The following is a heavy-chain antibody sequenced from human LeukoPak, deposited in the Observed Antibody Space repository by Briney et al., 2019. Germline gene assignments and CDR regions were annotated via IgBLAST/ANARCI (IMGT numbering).Heavy chain of an antibody. V-gene: IGHV3-30*19. CDR3: ARAVMEIVVVPAAMAYYYYMDV. CDR2: ISYDGSNK. D-gene: IGHD2-2*03. Sequence: GGSLRLSCAASGFTFSSYGMHWVRQAPGKGLEWVAVISYDGSNKYYADSVKGRFTISRDNSKNTLYLQMNSLRAEDTAVYYCARAVMEIVVVPAAMAYYYYMDVWGKGTTVTVSS. CDR1: GFTFSSYG. J-gene: IGHJ6*03.